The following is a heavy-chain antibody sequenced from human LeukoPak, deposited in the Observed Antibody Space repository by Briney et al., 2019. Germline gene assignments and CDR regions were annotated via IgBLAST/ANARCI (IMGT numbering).Heavy chain of an antibody. J-gene: IGHJ4*02. CDR3: ARVEDYDILTGFDY. Sequence: GGSLRLSCAASGFTFSSYWMSWVRQAPGKGLEWVVNIKQDGREKYYVDSVKGRFTISRDNAKNSLYLQMNSLRAEDTAVYYCARVEDYDILTGFDYWGQGTLVTVSS. CDR1: GFTFSSYW. D-gene: IGHD3-9*01. CDR2: IKQDGREK. V-gene: IGHV3-7*01.